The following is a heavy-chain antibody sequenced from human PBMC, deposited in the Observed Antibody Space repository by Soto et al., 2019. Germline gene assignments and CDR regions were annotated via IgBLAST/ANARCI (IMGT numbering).Heavy chain of an antibody. CDR2: ISGSGGST. V-gene: IGHV3-23*01. CDR3: ANGVSSWPWYFDL. J-gene: IGHJ2*01. Sequence: EVQLLESGGGLVQPGVSLRLSCAASGLTFSSYAMSWVRQAPGKGLEWVSAISGSGGSTYYADSVKGRFTISRDNSKNTLYLQMNSLRAEDTAVYYCANGVSSWPWYFDLWGRGTLVTVSS. D-gene: IGHD6-13*01. CDR1: GLTFSSYA.